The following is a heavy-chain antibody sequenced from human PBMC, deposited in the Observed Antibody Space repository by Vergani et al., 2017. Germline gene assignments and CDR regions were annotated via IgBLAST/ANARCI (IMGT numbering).Heavy chain of an antibody. Sequence: QVQLVQSGAEVKKPGASVKVSCKASGYTFTSYDINWVRQATGQGLEWMGWMNPNSGNTGYAQKFQGRVTITRNTSISTAYMERSSLRSEDTAVYYGARASRWGLLRKHYGMDVWGQGTTVTVSS. CDR3: ARASRWGLLRKHYGMDV. V-gene: IGHV1-8*03. CDR2: MNPNSGNT. D-gene: IGHD2-15*01. J-gene: IGHJ6*02. CDR1: GYTFTSYD.